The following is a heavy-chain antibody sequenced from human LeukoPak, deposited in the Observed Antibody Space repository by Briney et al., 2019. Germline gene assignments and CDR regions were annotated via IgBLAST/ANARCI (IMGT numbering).Heavy chain of an antibody. J-gene: IGHJ6*03. CDR3: ARRGGSSSGNYYYYYMDV. V-gene: IGHV1-69*01. CDR1: GGTFSSYA. D-gene: IGHD6-6*01. Sequence: SVKVSCKASGGTFSSYAISWARQAPGQGLEWMGGIIPIFGTANYAQKFQGRVTITADASTSTAYMELSRLRSEDTAVYYCARRGGSSSGNYYYYYMDVWGKGTTVTVSS. CDR2: IIPIFGTA.